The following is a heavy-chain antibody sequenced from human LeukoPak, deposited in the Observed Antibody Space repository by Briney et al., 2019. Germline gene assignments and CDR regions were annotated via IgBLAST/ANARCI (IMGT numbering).Heavy chain of an antibody. V-gene: IGHV4-39*01. Sequence: SETLSLTCTVSGGSISSGSVFWDWFRQPPGKGLEWIGSIYYSGNTYYNPSLKSRVTMSVDTSKNQFSLKLSSVTAADTAVYYCARVRFFYYYYMDVWGKGTTVTVSS. CDR1: GGSISSGSVF. CDR2: IYYSGNT. CDR3: ARVRFFYYYYMDV. D-gene: IGHD3-3*01. J-gene: IGHJ6*03.